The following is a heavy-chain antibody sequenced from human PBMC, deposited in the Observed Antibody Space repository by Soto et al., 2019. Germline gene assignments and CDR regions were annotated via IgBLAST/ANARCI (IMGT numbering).Heavy chain of an antibody. D-gene: IGHD1-26*01. CDR2: IYSGDST. CDR1: GFTVSSNY. Sequence: GGSLRLSCAASGFTVSSNYMSWVRQAPGKGLEWVSVIYSGDSTYYADSVKGRFTISRHNSKNTLYLQMNSLRAEDTAVYYCARERMERADHAFDIWGQGTMVTVSS. V-gene: IGHV3-53*04. CDR3: ARERMERADHAFDI. J-gene: IGHJ3*02.